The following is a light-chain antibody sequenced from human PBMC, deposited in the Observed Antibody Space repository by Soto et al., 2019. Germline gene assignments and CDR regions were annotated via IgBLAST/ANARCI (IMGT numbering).Light chain of an antibody. CDR3: HHYTQGPMCT. J-gene: IGKJ2*02. CDR1: QRVSSN. CDR2: RAY. Sequence: VXTKPHSSLFEPPGQRATPSCRASQRVSSNLARYHKKLGNHTXLXXXRAYTRANGIQDRISSSGSGKAFTLPISCLNSEDFGAYYCHHYTQGPMCTLGEGTKVDI. V-gene: IGKV3-15*01.